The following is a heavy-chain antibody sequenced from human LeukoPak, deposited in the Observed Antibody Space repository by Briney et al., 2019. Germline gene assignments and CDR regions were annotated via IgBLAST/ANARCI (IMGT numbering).Heavy chain of an antibody. D-gene: IGHD4-17*01. CDR1: GLTFSSYA. CDR3: AKGSDDYGDYVDY. J-gene: IGHJ4*02. CDR2: ISFDDGSNT. Sequence: GGSLRLSCAASGLTFSSYAMHWVRQAPGKGLEWVAVISFDDGSNTYYADSVRGRFTISRDNSKNTLYLQMNSLRAEDTAVYYCAKGSDDYGDYVDYWGQGTLVTVSS. V-gene: IGHV3-30-3*01.